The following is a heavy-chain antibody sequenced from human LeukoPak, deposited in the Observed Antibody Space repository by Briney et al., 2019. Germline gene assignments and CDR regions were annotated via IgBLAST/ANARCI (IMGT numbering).Heavy chain of an antibody. J-gene: IGHJ4*02. V-gene: IGHV4-59*08. CDR2: VYYSGST. CDR1: GGSITNYY. CDR3: ARRVRSVSGAAGTRVTGNYFDY. D-gene: IGHD6-13*01. Sequence: SETLSLTCTVSGGSITNYYWSWIRQPPGKGLEWIGYVYYSGSTNYNPSLKSRVTISVDTSKNQFSLKLSSVTAADTAVYYCARRVRSVSGAAGTRVTGNYFDYWGQGTLVTVSS.